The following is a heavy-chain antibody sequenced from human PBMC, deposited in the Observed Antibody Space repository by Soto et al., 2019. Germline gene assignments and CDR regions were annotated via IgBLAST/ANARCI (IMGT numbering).Heavy chain of an antibody. D-gene: IGHD3-22*01. CDR1: GGSFSGYY. CDR2: INHSGST. J-gene: IGHJ4*02. Sequence: PSETLSLTCAVYGGSFSGYYWSWIRQPPGKGLEWIGEINHSGSTNYNPSLKSRVTISVDTSKNQFSLKLSSVTAADTAVYYCARGRRELWLLLGYFDYWGQGTLVTVSS. V-gene: IGHV4-34*01. CDR3: ARGRRELWLLLGYFDY.